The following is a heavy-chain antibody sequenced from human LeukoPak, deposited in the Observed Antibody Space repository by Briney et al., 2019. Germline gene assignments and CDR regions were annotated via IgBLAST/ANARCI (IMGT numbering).Heavy chain of an antibody. D-gene: IGHD6-13*01. CDR1: GYSFTNYW. J-gene: IGHJ4*02. CDR2: IYPRDSDT. CDR3: ARTQDRIAARS. V-gene: IGHV5-51*01. Sequence: GESLKISCKGSGYSFTNYWSGWVRQMPGKGLEWMGIIYPRDSDTRYSPSFQGQVTISADKSIDTAYLQWSSLKASDTAIYYCARTQDRIAARSWGQGTLVTVSS.